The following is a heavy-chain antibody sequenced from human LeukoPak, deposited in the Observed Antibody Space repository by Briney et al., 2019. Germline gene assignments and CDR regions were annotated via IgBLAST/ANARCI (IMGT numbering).Heavy chain of an antibody. CDR3: ARDLDYYGSGSFFNI. D-gene: IGHD3-10*01. V-gene: IGHV1-2*02. Sequence: SVKVSCKASGYTFTAYSMHWVRQAPGQGLEWMGWINPNSGGTNYAQKFQGRVTMTRDTSITTAYMELSRLRSDDTAVYYCARDLDYYGSGSFFNIWGQGTMVTVSS. CDR1: GYTFTAYS. CDR2: INPNSGGT. J-gene: IGHJ3*02.